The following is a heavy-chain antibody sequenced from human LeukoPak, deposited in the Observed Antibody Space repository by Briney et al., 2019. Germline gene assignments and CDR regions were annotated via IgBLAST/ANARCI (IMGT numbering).Heavy chain of an antibody. D-gene: IGHD6-6*01. J-gene: IGHJ4*02. V-gene: IGHV4-59*06. CDR1: GFTFSSYE. CDR2: IYYSGST. Sequence: LRLSCAASGFTFSSYEMNWVRQAPGKGLEWIGYIYYSGSTSYKQSLKSRVNISLDTSRNQVSLKLSSVTAADTAVYYCARMSSSPRFDYWGQGTLVTVSS. CDR3: ARMSSSPRFDY.